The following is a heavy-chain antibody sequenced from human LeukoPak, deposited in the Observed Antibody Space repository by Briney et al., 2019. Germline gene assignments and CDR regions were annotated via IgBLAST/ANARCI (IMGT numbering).Heavy chain of an antibody. CDR3: AAVSCSPYYYYMDV. J-gene: IGHJ6*03. CDR2: IVVGSGNT. D-gene: IGHD6-13*01. CDR1: GFTFTSSA. V-gene: IGHV1-58*02. Sequence: SVKVSCKASGFTFTSSAMQWVRQARGQRLEWIGWIVVGSGNTNYAQKFQERVTITRDMSTSTAYMELSSLRSEDTAVYYCAAVSCSPYYYYMDVWGKGTTVTVSS.